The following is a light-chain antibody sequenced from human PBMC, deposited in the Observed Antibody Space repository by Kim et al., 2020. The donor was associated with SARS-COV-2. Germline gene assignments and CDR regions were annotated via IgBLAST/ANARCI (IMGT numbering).Light chain of an antibody. CDR1: QSVRSSY. J-gene: IGKJ1*01. V-gene: IGKV3-20*01. CDR2: GAS. CDR3: QQFDSSPRT. Sequence: ETVLTQSPGTLSLSPGERATLSCRASQSVRSSYLAWYQQKPGQAPRLLIYGASSRATGIPDRFSGSGSGTDFTLTISRLEPEDFAVYYCQQFDSSPRTFGQGTKVDIK.